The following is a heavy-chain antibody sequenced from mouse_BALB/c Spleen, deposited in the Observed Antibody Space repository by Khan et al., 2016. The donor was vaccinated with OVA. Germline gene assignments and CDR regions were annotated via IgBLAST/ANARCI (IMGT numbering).Heavy chain of an antibody. V-gene: IGHV5-6*01. Sequence: EVELVESGGDLVRPGGSLKLSCSASGFTFSTYSMSWVRQTPDKRLEWVATISSAGDYTFFPDSVKGRFTISRDNARNTLYLQMSSLRSEDTAMFYCASHLNGSFAYWGQGTLVTVSA. CDR2: ISSAGDYT. CDR1: GFTFSTYS. J-gene: IGHJ3*01. CDR3: ASHLNGSFAY.